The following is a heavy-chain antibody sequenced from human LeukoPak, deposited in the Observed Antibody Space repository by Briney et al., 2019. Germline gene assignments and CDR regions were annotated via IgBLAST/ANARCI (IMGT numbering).Heavy chain of an antibody. CDR1: GGSLSGYY. CDR3: ATWRTAKTGFDY. D-gene: IGHD1-1*01. Sequence: SETLSLTCAVYGGSLSGYYWAWIRQPPGKGLECIGSIYYSGSPYYNPSLKSRVTISVDTSKNQFSLRLSSVTAADTAVYYCATWRTAKTGFDYWGQGTLVTVSS. V-gene: IGHV4-39*01. CDR2: IYYSGSP. J-gene: IGHJ4*02.